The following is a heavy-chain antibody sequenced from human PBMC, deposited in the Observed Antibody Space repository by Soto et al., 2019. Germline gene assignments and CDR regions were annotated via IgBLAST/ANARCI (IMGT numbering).Heavy chain of an antibody. CDR1: GGSISSGDYY. D-gene: IGHD1-1*01. J-gene: IGHJ4*02. Sequence: PSETLSLTCTVSGGSISSGDYYWSWIRQPPGKGLEWIGYISYSGSTYYNPSLKSRVTTSIDTSKNQFSLKLNSVTAADTAVYYCASQKLDVPAYWGQGILVTVSS. CDR2: ISYSGST. V-gene: IGHV4-30-4*01. CDR3: ASQKLDVPAY.